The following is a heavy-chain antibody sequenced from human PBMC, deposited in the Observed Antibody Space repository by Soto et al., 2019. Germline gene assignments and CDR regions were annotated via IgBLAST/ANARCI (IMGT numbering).Heavy chain of an antibody. Sequence: GASVKVSCKPSGGTFSSYAISWVRQAPGQGLEWMGGIIPIFGTANYAQKFQGRVPITADKTTSTAYMELSSLRSEDTVVYYCARERLGTVVVVVAAKDYGMDVWGQGTTVTVSS. CDR1: GGTFSSYA. CDR2: IIPIFGTA. D-gene: IGHD2-15*01. CDR3: ARERLGTVVVVVAAKDYGMDV. J-gene: IGHJ6*02. V-gene: IGHV1-69*06.